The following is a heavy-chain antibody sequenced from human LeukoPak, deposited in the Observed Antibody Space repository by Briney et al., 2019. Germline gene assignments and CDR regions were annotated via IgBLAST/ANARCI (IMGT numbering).Heavy chain of an antibody. CDR2: IYYSGST. CDR1: GGSISSYY. V-gene: IGHV4-59*01. CDR3: ARDYYYDSRFDP. D-gene: IGHD3-22*01. J-gene: IGHJ5*02. Sequence: SETLSLTCTVSGGSISSYYWSWIRQPPGKGLEWIGYIYYSGSTNYNPSLKSRVTISVDTSKNQFSLKLSSMTAADTAVYYCARDYYYDSRFDPWGQGTLVTVSS.